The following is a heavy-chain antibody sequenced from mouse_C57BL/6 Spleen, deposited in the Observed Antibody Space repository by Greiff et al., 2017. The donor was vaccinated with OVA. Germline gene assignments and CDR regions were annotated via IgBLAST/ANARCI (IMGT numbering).Heavy chain of an antibody. J-gene: IGHJ2*01. D-gene: IGHD4-1*01. CDR3: TRGSWGYFDY. CDR2: ISYSGST. Sequence: EVQLQQSGPGMVKPSQSLSLTCTVTGYSITSGYDWHWIRHFPGNKLEWMGYISYSGSTNYNSSLKSRISITHDTSKNHFFLKLNSVTTEYTATYYCTRGSWGYFDYWGQGTTLTVSS. V-gene: IGHV3-1*01. CDR1: GYSITSGYD.